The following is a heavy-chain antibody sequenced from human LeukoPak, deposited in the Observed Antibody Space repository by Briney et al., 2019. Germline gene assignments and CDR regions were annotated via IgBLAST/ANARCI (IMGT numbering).Heavy chain of an antibody. CDR3: ASYWGFDY. J-gene: IGHJ4*02. CDR1: GGSFSGHY. D-gene: IGHD7-27*01. V-gene: IGHV4-34*01. CDR2: INHSGGT. Sequence: PSETLSLTCAVYGGSFSGHYWSWIRQPPGKGLEWIGEINHSGGTNYNPSLKSRVTISVDTSKNQFSLKLGSVTAADTAVYYCASYWGFDYWGQGTLVTVSS.